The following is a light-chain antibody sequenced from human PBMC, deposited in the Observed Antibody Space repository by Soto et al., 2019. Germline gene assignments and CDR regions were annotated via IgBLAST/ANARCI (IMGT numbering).Light chain of an antibody. CDR2: SAS. CDR1: QTVSKF. J-gene: IGKJ1*01. Sequence: DVQMTQSPYSLSASVGDSVTIACRASQTVSKFVNWYQQKPGKVPDLLIYSASTLYSGVPSRFSGSGSGTEFTLTISNLQPEDFATYYCQQTYSLPRTFAQGTKVDIK. CDR3: QQTYSLPRT. V-gene: IGKV1-39*01.